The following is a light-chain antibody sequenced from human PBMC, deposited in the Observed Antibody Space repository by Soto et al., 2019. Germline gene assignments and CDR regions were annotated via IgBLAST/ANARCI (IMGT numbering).Light chain of an antibody. Sequence: QSVLAQPPSASGTPGQRVTISCSGSSSNIGSNTVNWYQQLPGTAPKLLIYGDNQRPSGVPDRFSGSKSGTSASLAISGLQSEDEADYYCAAWDDSLNAVLFGGGTQLTVL. V-gene: IGLV1-44*01. CDR3: AAWDDSLNAVL. CDR1: SSNIGSNT. J-gene: IGLJ2*01. CDR2: GDN.